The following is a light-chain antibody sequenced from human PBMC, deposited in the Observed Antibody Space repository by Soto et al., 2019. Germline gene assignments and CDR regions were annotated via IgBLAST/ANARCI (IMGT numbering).Light chain of an antibody. Sequence: QAVVTQPPSVSAAPGQKVTISCSGSTSNIGNNYVSWFQQLPRTAPKLLIYDNYKRPSGIPDRFSGSKSGTSATLDITGLQTGDEADYYCGAWDSRLSAVVFGGGTKVTVL. V-gene: IGLV1-51*01. CDR2: DNY. J-gene: IGLJ2*01. CDR3: GAWDSRLSAVV. CDR1: TSNIGNNY.